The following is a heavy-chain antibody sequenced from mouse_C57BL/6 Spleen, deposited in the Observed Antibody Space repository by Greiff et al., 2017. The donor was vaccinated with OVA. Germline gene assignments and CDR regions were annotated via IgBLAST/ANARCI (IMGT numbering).Heavy chain of an antibody. CDR2: INPSTGGT. V-gene: IGHV1-42*01. D-gene: IGHD2-1*01. CDR3: ARMSGNLYYFDY. Sequence: VQLQQSGPELVKPGASVKISCKASGYSFTGYYMNWVKQSPEKSLEWIGEINPSTGGTTYNQKFKAKATLTVDKSSSTAYMQLKSLTSEDSAVYYCARMSGNLYYFDYWGQGTTLTVSS. J-gene: IGHJ2*01. CDR1: GYSFTGYY.